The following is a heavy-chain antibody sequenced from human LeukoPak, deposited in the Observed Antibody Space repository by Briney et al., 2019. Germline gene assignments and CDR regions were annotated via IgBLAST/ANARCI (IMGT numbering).Heavy chain of an antibody. CDR1: GGSISSRNYY. CDR2: IYYSGST. Sequence: PSETLSLTCTVSGGSISSRNYYWGWIRQSPGKGLEWIGSIYYSGSTYYNPSLKSRVTISVDTSKNEFSLKLSSVTAADTAVYYCARDPGYWGQGTLVTVSS. CDR3: ARDPGY. V-gene: IGHV4-39*02. J-gene: IGHJ4*02.